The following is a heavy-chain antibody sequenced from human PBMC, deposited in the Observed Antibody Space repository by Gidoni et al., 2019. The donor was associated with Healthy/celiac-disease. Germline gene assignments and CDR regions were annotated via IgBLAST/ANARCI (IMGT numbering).Heavy chain of an antibody. D-gene: IGHD1-1*01. V-gene: IGHV4-39*01. CDR2: IYYSGST. J-gene: IGHJ4*02. CDR3: ARWEPRTGFDY. Sequence: QLQLQESGPGLVKPSETLSLTCTVSGGSISSSSYYWGWIRQPPGKGLEWIGSIYYSGSTYYNPSLKSRVTISVDTSKNQFSLKLSSVTAADTAVYYCARWEPRTGFDYWGQGTLVTVSS. CDR1: GGSISSSSYY.